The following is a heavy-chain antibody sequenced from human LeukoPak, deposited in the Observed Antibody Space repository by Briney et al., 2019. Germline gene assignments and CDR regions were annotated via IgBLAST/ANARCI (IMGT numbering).Heavy chain of an antibody. D-gene: IGHD3-16*01. CDR1: TFTFRSAA. Sequence: GGSLRLSCAASTFTFRSAAMSWVRQAPGKGLEWVALISYDGSNKYYADSVKGRFTISRDNSKNTLYLQMNSLRVEDTAVYYCAKPAYAGYYYYMDVWGKGTTVTVSS. V-gene: IGHV3-30*18. CDR3: AKPAYAGYYYYMDV. CDR2: ISYDGSNK. J-gene: IGHJ6*03.